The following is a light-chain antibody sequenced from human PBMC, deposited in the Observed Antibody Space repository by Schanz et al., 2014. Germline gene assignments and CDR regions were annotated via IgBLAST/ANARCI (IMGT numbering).Light chain of an antibody. CDR2: EVS. V-gene: IGLV2-14*01. Sequence: QSALTQPPSASGSPGQSVTISCTGTSSDVGGYNYVSWYQQYPGKAPKLMIYEVSNRLSGVSNRFSGSKSGNTASLTISGLQAEDEADYYCSSFTSSLRWVFGGGTKLTVL. CDR1: SSDVGGYNY. J-gene: IGLJ3*02. CDR3: SSFTSSLRWV.